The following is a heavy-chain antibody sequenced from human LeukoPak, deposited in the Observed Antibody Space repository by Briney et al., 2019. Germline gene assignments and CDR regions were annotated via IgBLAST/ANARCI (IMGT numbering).Heavy chain of an antibody. CDR1: GFTFSSYA. Sequence: PGGSLRLSCAASGFTFSSYAMSGVRQAPGKGLEWVSAISGSGGSTYYADSVKGRFTISRDSAKNSLYLQMNSLRAEDTAVYYCARVVGSTSPMDYWGQGTLVTVSS. CDR2: ISGSGGST. J-gene: IGHJ4*02. D-gene: IGHD2-2*01. V-gene: IGHV3-23*01. CDR3: ARVVGSTSPMDY.